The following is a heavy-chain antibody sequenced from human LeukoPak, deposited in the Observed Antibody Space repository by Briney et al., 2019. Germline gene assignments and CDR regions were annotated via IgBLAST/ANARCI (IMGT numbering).Heavy chain of an antibody. CDR2: ISAYNGNT. J-gene: IGHJ4*02. V-gene: IGHV1-18*01. D-gene: IGHD2-2*01. Sequence: ASVKVSCKASGYTFTSYGISWVRQAPGQGLEWMGWISAYNGNTNYAQKLQGRVTMTTDTSTSTAYMELRSLRSDDTAVYYCARAGYLLRYCSSTSCYMRGGFDYWGQGTLVTVSS. CDR3: ARAGYLLRYCSSTSCYMRGGFDY. CDR1: GYTFTSYG.